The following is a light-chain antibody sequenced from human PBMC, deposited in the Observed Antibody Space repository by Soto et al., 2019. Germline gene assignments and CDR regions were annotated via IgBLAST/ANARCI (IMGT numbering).Light chain of an antibody. CDR2: AAS. Sequence: EIVLTQSPGTLPLSPGERATLSCRASQSVASNYLAWYQQKPGQAPRLLIYAASGRAAGIPDRFSGSRSGTDFTLTISRLEPEDFAVYYCQQYGSAPWTFGQGTKVEIK. CDR3: QQYGSAPWT. CDR1: QSVASNY. V-gene: IGKV3-20*01. J-gene: IGKJ1*01.